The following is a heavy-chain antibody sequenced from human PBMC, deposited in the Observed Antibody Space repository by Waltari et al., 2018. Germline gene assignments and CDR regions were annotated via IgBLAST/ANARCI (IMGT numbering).Heavy chain of an antibody. CDR1: GFIFSTYW. J-gene: IGHJ6*04. V-gene: IGHV3-74*01. Sequence: EVQLVESGGGLVQPGGSLRLSCEASGFIFSTYWMHWVRQAPGKGLVWVSRMGNGEGSGKSYADSVKGRFTISRDNAKNTLYLQMNSLRAEDTGVYYCARDHYYSKDVWGTGTTVTVSS. CDR3: ARDHYYSKDV. CDR2: MGNGEGSGK.